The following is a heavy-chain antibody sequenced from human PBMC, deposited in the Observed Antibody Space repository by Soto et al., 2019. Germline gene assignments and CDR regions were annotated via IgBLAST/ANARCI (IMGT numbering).Heavy chain of an antibody. J-gene: IGHJ4*02. D-gene: IGHD4-4*01. CDR3: VKDGAVTFSGWFFDH. CDR2: ISFNGGDT. V-gene: IGHV3-64D*06. CDR1: GFPFSRFA. Sequence: GGSLRLSCSASGFPFSRFAIHWVRQAPGKGLVYVSGISFNGGDTYHADSVKGRFSISRDNSKNTVYLQMSSLRAEDTAVYYCVKDGAVTFSGWFFDHWGQGTPVTVSS.